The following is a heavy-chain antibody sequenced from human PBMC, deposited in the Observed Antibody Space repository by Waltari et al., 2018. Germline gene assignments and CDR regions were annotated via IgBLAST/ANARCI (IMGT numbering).Heavy chain of an antibody. CDR1: GYTFTGYY. V-gene: IGHV1-2*02. CDR2: INPNRGGT. Sequence: QVQLVQSGAEVKKPGASVKVSCKASGYTFTGYYMHWVRQAPGQGLEWMGWINPNRGGTNYAQKCQGRVTMTRDTSISTAYMELSRLRSDDTAVYYCARADYDFWSGPDYWGQGTLVTVSS. CDR3: ARADYDFWSGPDY. D-gene: IGHD3-3*01. J-gene: IGHJ4*02.